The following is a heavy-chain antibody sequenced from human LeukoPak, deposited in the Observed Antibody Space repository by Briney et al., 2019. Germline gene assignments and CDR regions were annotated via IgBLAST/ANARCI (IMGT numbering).Heavy chain of an antibody. CDR2: IWSDGSDK. D-gene: IGHD1-26*01. Sequence: PGGSLRLSCAASGFTFSSYVMHWVRQAPGKGLEWVAVIWSDGSDKYDADSVKGRFTISRDHSENTLYLQMNSLRAEDTAVYCCAREPVGLYYGMDVWGQGTTVTVSS. J-gene: IGHJ6*02. CDR3: AREPVGLYYGMDV. V-gene: IGHV3-33*01. CDR1: GFTFSSYV.